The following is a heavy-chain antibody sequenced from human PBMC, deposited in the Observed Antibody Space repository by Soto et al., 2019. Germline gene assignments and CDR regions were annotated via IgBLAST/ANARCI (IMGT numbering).Heavy chain of an antibody. V-gene: IGHV3-30*04. CDR1: GFTFSSYA. CDR2: ISYDGRNK. Sequence: QVQLVESGGGVVQPGRSLRLSCAASGFTFSSYAMHWVRQAPGKGLEWVAVISYDGRNKYYADSVKGRFTISRDNSKNTLYLQMNSLRAEDTAVYYCARGSGGGDAFDIWGQGTMVTVSS. CDR3: ARGSGGGDAFDI. J-gene: IGHJ3*02. D-gene: IGHD2-15*01.